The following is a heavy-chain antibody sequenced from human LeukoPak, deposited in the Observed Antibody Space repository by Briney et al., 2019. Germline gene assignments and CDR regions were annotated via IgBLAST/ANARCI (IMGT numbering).Heavy chain of an antibody. V-gene: IGHV5-51*01. CDR1: GYSFTSYW. D-gene: IGHD6-13*01. CDR3: ARHGARIAEGIRY. Sequence: GESLKISCKGSGYSFTSYWIGWVRQMPGKGLEWMGIIYPGDSDTRYSPSFQGQVTISADKSISTAYLQWSSLKATDTAMYYCARHGARIAEGIRYWGQGTLVTVSS. J-gene: IGHJ4*02. CDR2: IYPGDSDT.